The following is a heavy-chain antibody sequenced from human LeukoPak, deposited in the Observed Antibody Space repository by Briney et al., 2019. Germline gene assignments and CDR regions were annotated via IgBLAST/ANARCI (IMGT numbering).Heavy chain of an antibody. J-gene: IGHJ4*02. CDR2: INPSSGST. CDR3: ARVGPTLYDYFDN. Sequence: ASVKVSCKASGYIFTTYYMHWVRQAPGQGLEWMGIINPSSGSTTYAQKFQGRVSMTRDTSTNTVYMELSSLRNADTAVYYCARVGPTLYDYFDNWGQGTLVTVSS. D-gene: IGHD2/OR15-2a*01. CDR1: GYIFTTYY. V-gene: IGHV1-46*01.